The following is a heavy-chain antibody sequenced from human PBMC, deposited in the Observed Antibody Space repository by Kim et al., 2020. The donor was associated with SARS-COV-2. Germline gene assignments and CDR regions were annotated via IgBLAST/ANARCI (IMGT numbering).Heavy chain of an antibody. CDR3: ASLTGTTTREVVGLDY. CDR1: GFTFSSYG. V-gene: IGHV3-30*03. J-gene: IGHJ4*02. CDR2: ISYDGSNK. Sequence: GGSLRLSCAASGFTFSSYGMHWVRQAPGKGLEWVAVISYDGSNKYYADSVKGRFTISRDNSKNTLYLQMNSLRAEDTAVYYCASLTGTTTREVVGLDYWGQGTLVTVSS. D-gene: IGHD1-7*01.